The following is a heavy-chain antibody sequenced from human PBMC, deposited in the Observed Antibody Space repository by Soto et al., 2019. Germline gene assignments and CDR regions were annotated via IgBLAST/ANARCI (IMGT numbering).Heavy chain of an antibody. J-gene: IGHJ6*02. CDR3: AKPSQLGDYYYYGTDV. CDR2: ISDTGGFT. V-gene: IGHV3-64*04. CDR1: GFSFSSYS. Sequence: GGSLRLSCSASGFSFSSYSMYWVRQAPGQGLQYVSGISDTGGFTSYADSVKGRFTISRDNSKNTLYLQMNSLRAEDTAVYYCAKPSQLGDYYYYGTDVWGQGTTVTVSS. D-gene: IGHD6-6*01.